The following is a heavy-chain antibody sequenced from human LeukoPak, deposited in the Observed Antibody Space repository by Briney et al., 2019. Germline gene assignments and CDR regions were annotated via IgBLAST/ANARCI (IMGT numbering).Heavy chain of an antibody. J-gene: IGHJ3*02. V-gene: IGHV3-30*04. Sequence: PGGSLRLSCAASGFAFSNYAMHWVRQAPGKGLEWVTLISSDGTEKKYADSVKGRFTISRDNSKNTLYLVMNSLRVDDTAVYYCAKAVDLATISVDIWGQGTMVTVSS. CDR3: AKAVDLATISVDI. CDR1: GFAFSNYA. D-gene: IGHD5-24*01. CDR2: ISSDGTEK.